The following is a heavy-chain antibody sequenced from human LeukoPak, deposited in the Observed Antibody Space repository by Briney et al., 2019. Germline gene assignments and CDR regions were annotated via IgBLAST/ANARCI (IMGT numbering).Heavy chain of an antibody. J-gene: IGHJ4*02. CDR1: GYSFTSYW. CDR2: IDPSDSYT. D-gene: IGHD1-26*01. CDR3: ARRAGVGPNFDY. V-gene: IGHV5-10-1*01. Sequence: GESLKISCKGSGYSFTSYWISGVRQMPGKGLEWMGRIDPSDSYTNYSPSFQGHVTISADKSISTAYLQWSSLKASDTAMYYCARRAGVGPNFDYWGQGTLVTVSS.